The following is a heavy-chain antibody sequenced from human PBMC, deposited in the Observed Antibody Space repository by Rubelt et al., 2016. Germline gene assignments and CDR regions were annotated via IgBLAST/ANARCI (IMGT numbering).Heavy chain of an antibody. CDR1: GFTFSSYD. V-gene: IGHV3-30*03. CDR3: ARELVPAAPGFYYGMDV. D-gene: IGHD2-2*01. CDR2: ISYDGSNK. J-gene: IGHJ6*02. Sequence: GFTFSSYDMHWVRQAPGKGLEWVALISYDGSNKYYADSVKGRFTISRDKSKNTLYLQMNSLRAEDTAVYYCARELVPAAPGFYYGMDVGGQGTTVTVSS.